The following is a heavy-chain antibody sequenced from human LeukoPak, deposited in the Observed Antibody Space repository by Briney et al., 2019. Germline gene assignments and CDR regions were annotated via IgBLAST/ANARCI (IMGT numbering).Heavy chain of an antibody. CDR2: ISSGGSIM. CDR3: ARDHRSTGLSDY. V-gene: IGHV3-11*01. CDR1: GGSFSGYY. D-gene: IGHD6-19*01. Sequence: LSLTCAVYGGSFSGYYMSWIRQAPGKGLEWVSYISSGGSIMYYADSLKGRFSISRDNARNSLYLQMNSLRAEDTAVYYCARDHRSTGLSDYWGQGTLVTVSS. J-gene: IGHJ4*02.